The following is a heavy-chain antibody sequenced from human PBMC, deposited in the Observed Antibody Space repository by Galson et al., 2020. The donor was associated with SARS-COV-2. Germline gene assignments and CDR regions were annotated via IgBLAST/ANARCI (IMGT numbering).Heavy chain of an antibody. D-gene: IGHD3-10*01. Sequence: ASVKVSCKASGYTFTSYGISWVRQAPGQGLEWMGWISAYNGNTNYAQKLQGRVTITTDTSTSTAYMELRSLRSDDTAVYYCARDVRYFGELLPMDPFDYWGQGTLVTVSS. CDR1: GYTFTSYG. CDR2: ISAYNGNT. V-gene: IGHV1-18*01. CDR3: ARDVRYFGELLPMDPFDY. J-gene: IGHJ4*02.